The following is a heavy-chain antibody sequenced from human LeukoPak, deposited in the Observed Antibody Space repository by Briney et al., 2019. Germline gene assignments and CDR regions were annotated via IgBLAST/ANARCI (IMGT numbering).Heavy chain of an antibody. CDR3: ARDSSAPH. V-gene: IGHV3-48*03. CDR1: GFTFSSYE. CDR2: ISSRSSAT. J-gene: IGHJ4*02. Sequence: GGSVKLSCEASGFTFSSYEMNWVRQAPGKGLEWISYISSRSSATYYADSVKGRFTISRDNAKISLYLQMNSLRGEDTAVYYCARDSSAPHWGQGALVTVSS.